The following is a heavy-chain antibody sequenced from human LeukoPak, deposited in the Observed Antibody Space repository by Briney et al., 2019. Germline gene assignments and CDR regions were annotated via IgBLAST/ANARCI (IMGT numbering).Heavy chain of an antibody. CDR3: ARDHLANLASRLFDP. D-gene: IGHD3-3*01. CDR2: IYYSGST. J-gene: IGHJ5*02. CDR1: GGSISSYY. Sequence: PSETLSLTCTVSGGSISSYYWSWLRQPPGKGLEWIGYIYYSGSTNYNPSLKSRVTISVDTSKNQFSLKLSSVTAADTAVYYCARDHLANLASRLFDPWGQGTLVTVSS. V-gene: IGHV4-59*12.